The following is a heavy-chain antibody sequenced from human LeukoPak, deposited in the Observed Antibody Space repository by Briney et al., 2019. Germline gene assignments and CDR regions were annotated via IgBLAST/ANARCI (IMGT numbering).Heavy chain of an antibody. CDR2: VGGSVGSM. CDR3: AKRGNSWDLFDY. V-gene: IGHV3-23*01. J-gene: IGHJ4*02. Sequence: ASVKVSCKASGGTFSSYVMSWVRQAPGKGLEWVSNVGGSVGSMFYAASVKGRFAISRDNSKNTLFLQMNNLRVDDTAVYYCAKRGNSWDLFDYWGQGTLVTVSS. CDR1: GGTFSSYV. D-gene: IGHD6-13*01.